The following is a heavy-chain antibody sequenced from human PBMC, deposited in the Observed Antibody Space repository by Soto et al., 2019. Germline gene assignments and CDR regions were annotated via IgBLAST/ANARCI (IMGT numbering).Heavy chain of an antibody. CDR2: IYYSGST. CDR3: ARVYAYYFDY. D-gene: IGHD2-8*01. Sequence: SETLSLTCTVSGGSISSYYWSWFQQPPGKGLEWIGYIYYSGSTNYNPSLKGRVTISVDTSKNQFSLKLSSVTAADTAVYYCARVYAYYFDYWGQGTLVTVSS. V-gene: IGHV4-59*01. CDR1: GGSISSYY. J-gene: IGHJ4*02.